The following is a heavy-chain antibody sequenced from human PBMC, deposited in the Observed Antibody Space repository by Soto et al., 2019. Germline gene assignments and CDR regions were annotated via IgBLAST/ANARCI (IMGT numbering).Heavy chain of an antibody. CDR3: ARCYCSVGSCYTCWHFDL. D-gene: IGHD2-15*01. Sequence: QVQLEQSGAEVKKPGASVRVSCKASGYSFNDYGMSWVRQAPGQGLEWMGWIGPYEGVTNHAQTFQGRVSMTVDPSTTTADMELRSLRSDDTAIYYCARCYCSVGSCYTCWHFDLWVPGTLVTVTA. V-gene: IGHV1-18*01. J-gene: IGHJ2*01. CDR1: GYSFNDYG. CDR2: IGPYEGVT.